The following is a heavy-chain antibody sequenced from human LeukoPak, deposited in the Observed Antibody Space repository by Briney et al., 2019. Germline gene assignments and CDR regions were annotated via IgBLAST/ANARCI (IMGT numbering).Heavy chain of an antibody. Sequence: ASVKVSCKASGYTFTGYYMHWVRQAPGQGLEWMGRINPNSGGTNYAQKFQGRVTMTRDTSISTAYMELSRLRSDDTAVYYCARDSLTIFGVVFSLYYFDYWGQGTLVTVSS. D-gene: IGHD3-3*01. CDR3: ARDSLTIFGVVFSLYYFDY. V-gene: IGHV1-2*06. CDR2: INPNSGGT. J-gene: IGHJ4*02. CDR1: GYTFTGYY.